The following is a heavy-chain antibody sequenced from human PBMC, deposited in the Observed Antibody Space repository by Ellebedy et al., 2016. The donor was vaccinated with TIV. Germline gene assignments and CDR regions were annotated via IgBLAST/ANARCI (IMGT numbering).Heavy chain of an antibody. CDR2: FYYNRNP. CDR1: GGSISTYY. CDR3: TRALGVIMAFDY. Sequence: MPSEILSLTCAISGGSISTYYWTWIRQTPEKGLEFIGYFYYNRNPIYNPSLESRVTISGDTSKNQFSLTLTSVTTADTAVYYCTRALGVIMAFDYWGRGALVTVSS. J-gene: IGHJ4*02. D-gene: IGHD3-10*01. V-gene: IGHV4-59*01.